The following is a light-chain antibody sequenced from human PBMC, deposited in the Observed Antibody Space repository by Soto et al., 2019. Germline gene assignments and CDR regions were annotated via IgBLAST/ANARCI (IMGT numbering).Light chain of an antibody. CDR1: QSVSSTF. V-gene: IGKV3-20*01. CDR3: PRFDRSVT. Sequence: EIVLTQSPGSLSLSPGERATLSCRASQSVSSTFFAWYQQRPGQAPRLLMYGASSRATGIPERFSGSGSGKDFTLTISRLESEDFAVYYCPRFDRSVTFGQGTKVEIK. CDR2: GAS. J-gene: IGKJ1*01.